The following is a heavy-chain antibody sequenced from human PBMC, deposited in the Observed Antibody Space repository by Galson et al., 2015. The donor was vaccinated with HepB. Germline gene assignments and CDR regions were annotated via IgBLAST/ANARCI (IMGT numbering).Heavy chain of an antibody. CDR1: GFSFTKYS. J-gene: IGHJ4*02. D-gene: IGHD1-26*01. Sequence: SLRLSCATSGFSFTKYSMSWVRQAPGKGLQWVSAITGGGWRTYYPDSVQGRSTTSRDSTRNTVFLLVTSLRVDDTAVYYWAKVAILGATPHYFDYLGQGTLVAVSS. V-gene: IGHV3-23*01. CDR2: ITGGGWRT. CDR3: AKVAILGATPHYFDY.